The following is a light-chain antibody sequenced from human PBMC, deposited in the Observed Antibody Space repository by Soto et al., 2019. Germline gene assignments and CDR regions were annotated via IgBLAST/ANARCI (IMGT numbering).Light chain of an antibody. Sequence: DIVMTQSPDSLAVSLSERASINCKSSQNVLYSSKNRNYLAWYQQKPGQPPKLLIYWASSRESGVPDRFSGSGSGTDFTPTISSLQAEDVALYYCQQYYSFPYTFGQGTKVDIK. CDR2: WAS. J-gene: IGKJ2*01. CDR1: QNVLYSSKNRNY. CDR3: QQYYSFPYT. V-gene: IGKV4-1*01.